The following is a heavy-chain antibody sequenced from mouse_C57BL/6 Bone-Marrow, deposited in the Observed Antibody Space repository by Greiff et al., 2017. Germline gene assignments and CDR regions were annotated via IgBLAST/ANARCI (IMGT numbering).Heavy chain of an antibody. CDR2: IDPEIGAT. CDR1: GFNIKDDY. V-gene: IGHV14-4*01. CDR3: ATYGYYPWFAY. D-gene: IGHD2-3*01. Sequence: EVQLQQSGAELVRPGASVKLSCTASGFNIKDDYMHWVKQRPEQGLEWIGWIDPEIGATDYASKFQGKATITADTSSNTSYLQLSSLTSEDTAVYYCATYGYYPWFAYWGRGTLITVSA. J-gene: IGHJ3*01.